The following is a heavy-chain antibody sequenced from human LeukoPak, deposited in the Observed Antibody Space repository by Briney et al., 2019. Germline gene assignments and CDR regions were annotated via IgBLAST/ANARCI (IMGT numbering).Heavy chain of an antibody. Sequence: PGGSLRLSCAASGLTFSDYWMSWVRQTPEKGLEWVANIKQDGYEKYYVDSVKGRFTISRDNAKNSLYLQMNSLRAEDTAVYYCAREDTAQGYWGQGTLVTVSS. J-gene: IGHJ4*02. CDR3: AREDTAQGY. CDR1: GLTFSDYW. CDR2: IKQDGYEK. V-gene: IGHV3-7*03. D-gene: IGHD2-21*02.